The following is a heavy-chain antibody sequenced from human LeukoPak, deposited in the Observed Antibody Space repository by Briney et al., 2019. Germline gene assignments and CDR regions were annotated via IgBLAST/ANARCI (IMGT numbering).Heavy chain of an antibody. CDR1: GFTFSYYD. V-gene: IGHV3-23*01. D-gene: IGHD1-1*01. CDR3: AKVSWTTAARDY. CDR2: ITSSGGNT. J-gene: IGHJ4*02. Sequence: PRGSLRLSCAASGFTFSYYDLSWVRQAPGKGLEWVSGITSSGGNTYYTDSVKGRFTISRDNSENTLYLQMNSLRAEDTAVYYCAKVSWTTAARDYWGQGTLVTVSS.